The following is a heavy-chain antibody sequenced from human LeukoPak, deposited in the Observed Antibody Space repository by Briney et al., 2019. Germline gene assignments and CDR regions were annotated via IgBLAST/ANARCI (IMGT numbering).Heavy chain of an antibody. J-gene: IGHJ5*02. CDR3: ARTLYCRGGSCVNWFDP. CDR1: GYTFTGYY. Sequence: ASVKVSCKASGYTFTGYYMHWVRPAPGQGLEWMGWINTNSGGTNYAQKFQGRVTITRDTSISTAYMELSRLRSDDTAVYYCARTLYCRGGSCVNWFDPWGQGTLVTVSS. V-gene: IGHV1-2*02. CDR2: INTNSGGT. D-gene: IGHD2-15*01.